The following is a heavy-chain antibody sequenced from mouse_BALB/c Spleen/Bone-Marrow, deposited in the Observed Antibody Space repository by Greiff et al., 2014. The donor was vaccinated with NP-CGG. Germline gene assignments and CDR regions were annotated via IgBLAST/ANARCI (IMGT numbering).Heavy chain of an antibody. Sequence: VQLQQSGAELVRPGTSVKVSCKASGYAFTNYLIEWVKQRPGQGLEWIGVINPGSGGTNYNEKFKGKATLTADKFSSTAYMQLSSLTSDDSAVYFCARWDYAMDYWGQGTSVTVSS. CDR1: GYAFTNYL. CDR2: INPGSGGT. J-gene: IGHJ4*01. CDR3: ARWDYAMDY. V-gene: IGHV1-54*01.